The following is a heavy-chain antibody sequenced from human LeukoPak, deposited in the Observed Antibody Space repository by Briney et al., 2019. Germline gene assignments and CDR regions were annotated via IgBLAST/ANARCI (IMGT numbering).Heavy chain of an antibody. D-gene: IGHD4-17*01. J-gene: IGHJ4*02. Sequence: GGSLRLSCGASGFTFSSYAMSWVRQAPGKGLEWVSAISGSGGSTYYADSVKGRFTISRDNSKNTLYLQMNSLRAEDTAVYYCAKFYYGDRKNADYWGQGTLVTVSS. CDR1: GFTFSSYA. CDR3: AKFYYGDRKNADY. V-gene: IGHV3-23*01. CDR2: ISGSGGST.